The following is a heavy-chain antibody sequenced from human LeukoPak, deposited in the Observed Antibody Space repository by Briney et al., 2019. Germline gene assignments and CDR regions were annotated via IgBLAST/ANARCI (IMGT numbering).Heavy chain of an antibody. D-gene: IGHD1-26*01. CDR2: IYHSGST. CDR1: VYSISSGYY. V-gene: IGHV4-38-2*01. CDR3: ARRRGSYSIDY. J-gene: IGHJ4*02. Sequence: SETLSLTCAVSVYSISSGYYWGWIRQPPGKGLEWIGSIYHSGSTYYNPSLKSRVTISVDTSKDQFSLKLSSVTAADTAVYYCARRRGSYSIDYWGQGTLVTVSS.